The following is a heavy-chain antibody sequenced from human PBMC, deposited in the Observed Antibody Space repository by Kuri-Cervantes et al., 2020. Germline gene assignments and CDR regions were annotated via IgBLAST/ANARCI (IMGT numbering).Heavy chain of an antibody. Sequence: ASVKVSCKASGYTFTGYYIHWVRQAPGQGLEWMGWINPNSGGTNSAQKFQGWVTMTRDSSISTAYMELSRLRSDDTAVYYCARDASGYSNSPTFDYWGQGTLVTSPQ. J-gene: IGHJ4*02. CDR1: GYTFTGYY. D-gene: IGHD6-6*01. CDR2: INPNSGGT. V-gene: IGHV1-2*04. CDR3: ARDASGYSNSPTFDY.